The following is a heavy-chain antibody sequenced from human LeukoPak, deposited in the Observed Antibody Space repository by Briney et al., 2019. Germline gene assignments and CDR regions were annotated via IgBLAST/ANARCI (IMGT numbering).Heavy chain of an antibody. J-gene: IGHJ4*02. CDR3: AKVEELIVVVPAAMDY. V-gene: IGHV3-23*01. CDR1: GFTFSSYA. Sequence: GGSLRLSCAASGFTFSSYAMSWVRQAPGKGLEWVSAISGSGGSTYYADPVKGRFTISRDNSKNTLYLQMNSLRAEDTAVYYCAKVEELIVVVPAAMDYWGQGTLVTVSS. CDR2: ISGSGGST. D-gene: IGHD2-2*01.